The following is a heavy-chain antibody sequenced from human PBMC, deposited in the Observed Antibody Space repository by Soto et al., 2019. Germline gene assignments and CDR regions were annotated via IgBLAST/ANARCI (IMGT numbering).Heavy chain of an antibody. CDR2: TYYRSKWYN. V-gene: IGHV6-1*01. CDR1: GDSVPNKSAA. CDR3: ARDRDGINNADY. Sequence: SQTLSLTCAISGDSVPNKSAAWSWIRQSPSRGLEWLGRTYYRSKWYNDYAVSVKSRISINPDTSKNQFSLQLNSVTPEDTAVYYCARDRDGINNADYWGQGTLVTVSS. D-gene: IGHD2-8*01. J-gene: IGHJ4*02.